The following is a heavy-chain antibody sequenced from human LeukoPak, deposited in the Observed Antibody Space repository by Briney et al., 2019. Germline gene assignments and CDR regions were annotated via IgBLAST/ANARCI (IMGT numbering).Heavy chain of an antibody. CDR2: IYYSGST. D-gene: IGHD3-10*01. CDR3: ASRGSGSYYYYGMDV. Sequence: PSETLSLTCTVSGGSISSYYWSWIRQPPGQGLEWIGYIYYSGSTNYNPSLKSRVTISVDTSKNQFSLKLSSVTAADTAVYYCASRGSGSYYYYGMDVWGQGTTVTVSS. V-gene: IGHV4-59*01. J-gene: IGHJ6*02. CDR1: GGSISSYY.